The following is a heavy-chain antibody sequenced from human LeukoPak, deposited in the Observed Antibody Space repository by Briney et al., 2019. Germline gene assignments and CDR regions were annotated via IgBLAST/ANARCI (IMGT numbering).Heavy chain of an antibody. Sequence: ASVKVSCKASGYTFINYALHWVRQAPGQRLEWMGWINAGNGDTRYSQRFQGRVTITRDTSVSTAYMELRSLRSDDTAVYYCARDGRGEGDCSGGSCYYPGVYYYYGMDVWGQGTTVTVSS. J-gene: IGHJ6*02. CDR2: INAGNGDT. D-gene: IGHD2-15*01. CDR3: ARDGRGEGDCSGGSCYYPGVYYYYGMDV. V-gene: IGHV1-3*01. CDR1: GYTFINYA.